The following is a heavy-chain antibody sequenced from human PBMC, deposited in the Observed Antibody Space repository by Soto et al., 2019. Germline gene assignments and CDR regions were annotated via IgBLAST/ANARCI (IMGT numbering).Heavy chain of an antibody. J-gene: IGHJ4*02. V-gene: IGHV3-7*01. CDR2: SNQDGRDT. CDR3: ATYHDDEWESYRQRY. Sequence: EVQLVESGGGLVRPGGSLRLSCAASGLAFRSFLMSWVRQAPGGGLEWVANSNQDGRDTYYSDSVRDRFTISRDNAANSLFLHMNSLGAEDTAVYDCATYHDDEWESYRQRYWGQGTLVTVSS. D-gene: IGHD3-16*02. CDR1: GLAFRSFL.